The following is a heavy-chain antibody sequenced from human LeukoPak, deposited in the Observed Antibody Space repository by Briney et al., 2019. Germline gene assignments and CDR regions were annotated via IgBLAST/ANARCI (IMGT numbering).Heavy chain of an antibody. V-gene: IGHV3-11*01. D-gene: IGHD6-19*01. Sequence: GGSLRLSCAASGFTFSDYYMSWIRQAPGKGLEWVSYITSSGSTIYYADSMKGRFTISRDNAKNSLYLQMNSLRAEDTAVYYSARQWQVAFDIWGQGTMVTVSS. CDR3: ARQWQVAFDI. J-gene: IGHJ3*02. CDR2: ITSSGSTI. CDR1: GFTFSDYY.